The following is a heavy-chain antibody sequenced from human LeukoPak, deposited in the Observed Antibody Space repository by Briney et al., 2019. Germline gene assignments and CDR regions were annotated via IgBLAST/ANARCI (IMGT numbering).Heavy chain of an antibody. CDR3: ARDGHDYGDSPYYFDY. Sequence: GRSLRLSCAASGFTFSSYGMHWVRQAPGKGLGWVAVIWYDGSNKYYADSVKGRFTISRDNSKNTLYLQMNSLRAEDTAVYYCARDGHDYGDSPYYFDYWGQGTLVTVSS. J-gene: IGHJ4*02. V-gene: IGHV3-33*01. CDR1: GFTFSSYG. CDR2: IWYDGSNK. D-gene: IGHD4-17*01.